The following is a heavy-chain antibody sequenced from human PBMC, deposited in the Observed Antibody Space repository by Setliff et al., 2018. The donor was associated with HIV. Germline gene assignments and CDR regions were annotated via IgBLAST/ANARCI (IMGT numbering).Heavy chain of an antibody. CDR1: GGTFSSYA. J-gene: IGHJ4*02. D-gene: IGHD3-10*01. Sequence: GASVKVSCKASGGTFSSYAISWVRQAPGQGLEWMGGVIPIFTKANYAQKFQGRVTITADESTSIAYMELSSLRSEDTAVYYCATSQTQEGMVRGVLGYWGQGTLVTVSS. V-gene: IGHV1-69*13. CDR3: ATSQTQEGMVRGVLGY. CDR2: VIPIFTKA.